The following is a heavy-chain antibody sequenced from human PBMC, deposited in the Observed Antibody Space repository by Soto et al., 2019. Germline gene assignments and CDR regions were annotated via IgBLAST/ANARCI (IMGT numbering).Heavy chain of an antibody. CDR3: ARKGTGAPVDN. D-gene: IGHD1-1*01. CDR1: GYTLSRYG. J-gene: IGHJ4*02. V-gene: IGHV1-18*01. Sequence: QVQLVQSGAEVKKPGASVKVYCKASGYTLSRYGISWVRQAPGQGLEWMGWISANNGNTHYAQRLQGRATLTTDTSTRTAYMEVRSLRSDDTAGYYSARKGTGAPVDNWGQGTLVTVSS. CDR2: ISANNGNT.